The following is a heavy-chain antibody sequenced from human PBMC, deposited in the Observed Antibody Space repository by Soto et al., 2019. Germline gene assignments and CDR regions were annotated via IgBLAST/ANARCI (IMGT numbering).Heavy chain of an antibody. Sequence: GGSLRLSCAASGFNFNNYGMHWVRQAPGKGLEGVVVISFDGRNTYYADSVKGRFTISRDNSKNTLYLQMTSLRTEDTAVYYCANQTGPGSYYNVGSGAHFDYWGQGTLVTVSS. D-gene: IGHD3-10*01. V-gene: IGHV3-30*18. J-gene: IGHJ4*02. CDR1: GFNFNNYG. CDR3: ANQTGPGSYYNVGSGAHFDY. CDR2: ISFDGRNT.